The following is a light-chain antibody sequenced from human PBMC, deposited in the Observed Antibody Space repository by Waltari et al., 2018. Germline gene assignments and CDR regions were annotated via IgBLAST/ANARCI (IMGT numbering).Light chain of an antibody. CDR1: QDIGNF. Sequence: DIQMTQSQSSLSASAGDRVTITCQASQDIGNFLNWYQKKPGRAPNLLIYDASNLETGVPSRFSGSGSGTHFTFTITSLQSEDIATYYCQQYDNFPFTFGQGTKVEIK. V-gene: IGKV1-33*01. CDR2: DAS. CDR3: QQYDNFPFT. J-gene: IGKJ2*01.